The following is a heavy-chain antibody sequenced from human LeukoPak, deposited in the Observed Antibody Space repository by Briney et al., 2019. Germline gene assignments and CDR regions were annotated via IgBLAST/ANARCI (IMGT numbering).Heavy chain of an antibody. V-gene: IGHV3-30-3*01. J-gene: IGHJ4*02. CDR3: ARNKPTTDY. CDR1: GFTFNNYA. CDR2: ISYDGNNK. Sequence: GRSLRLSCAASGFTFNNYAMHCVRQAPGKGLEWVAVISYDGNNKYYAESVKGRFTISRDNSQSTLYLQMNSLSPEDTAVYYCARNKPTTDYWGQGTLVTVSS. D-gene: IGHD1-1*01.